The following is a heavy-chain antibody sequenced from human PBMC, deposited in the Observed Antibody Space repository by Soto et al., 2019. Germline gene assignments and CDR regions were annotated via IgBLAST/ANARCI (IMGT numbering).Heavy chain of an antibody. CDR3: AKDMRATVTMSDY. Sequence: PGGSLRLSCAASGFTFSSYAMSWVRQTPGKGLEWVSGISWNSGSIGYADSVKGRFTISRDNAKNSLYLQMNSLRAEDTALYYCAKDMRATVTMSDYWGQGTLVTVSS. CDR2: ISWNSGSI. J-gene: IGHJ4*02. V-gene: IGHV3-9*01. D-gene: IGHD4-4*01. CDR1: GFTFSSYA.